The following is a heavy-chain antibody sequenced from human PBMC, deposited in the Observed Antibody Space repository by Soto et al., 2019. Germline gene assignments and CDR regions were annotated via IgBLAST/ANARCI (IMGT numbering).Heavy chain of an antibody. J-gene: IGHJ2*01. CDR1: GFSLSTSGVG. CDR2: IYWDDDK. D-gene: IGHD3-9*01. CDR3: ARMVYYDILTGYRSYWYFDL. V-gene: IGHV2-5*02. Sequence: QITLKESGPTLVKPTQTLTLTCTFSGFSLSTSGVGVGWIRQPPGKALEWLALIYWDDDKRYSPSLKSRLTITKDTSKNQVVLTMTNMDPVDTATYYCARMVYYDILTGYRSYWYFDLWGRGTLVTVSS.